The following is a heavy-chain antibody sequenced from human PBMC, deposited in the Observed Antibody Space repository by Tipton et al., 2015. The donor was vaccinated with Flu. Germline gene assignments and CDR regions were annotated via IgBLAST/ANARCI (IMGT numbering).Heavy chain of an antibody. Sequence: TLSLTCAVYGGSFSGYYWSWIRQPPGKGLEWIGEINHSGSTNYNPSRKSRVTISVDTSKNQFSLKVASVTAADTAVYYCARGLYGSGSYQRRYFDSWGQRTLVTVSS. D-gene: IGHD3-10*01. CDR1: GGSFSGYY. J-gene: IGHJ4*02. CDR2: INHSGST. V-gene: IGHV4-34*01. CDR3: ARGLYGSGSYQRRYFDS.